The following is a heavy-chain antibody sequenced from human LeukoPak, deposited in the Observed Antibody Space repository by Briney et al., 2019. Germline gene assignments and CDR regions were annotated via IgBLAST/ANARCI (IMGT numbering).Heavy chain of an antibody. Sequence: GGSLRLSCAASGSTFSSYAMHWVRQAPGKGLEYVSAISSNGGSTYYANSVKGRFTISRDNSKNTLYLQMGSLRAEDTAVYYCARQPGIAAAGPPGFDYWGQGTLVTVSS. J-gene: IGHJ4*02. CDR1: GSTFSSYA. V-gene: IGHV3-64*01. D-gene: IGHD6-13*01. CDR2: ISSNGGST. CDR3: ARQPGIAAAGPPGFDY.